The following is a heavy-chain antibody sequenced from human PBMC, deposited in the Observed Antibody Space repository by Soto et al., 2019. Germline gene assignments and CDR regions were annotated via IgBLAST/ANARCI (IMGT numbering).Heavy chain of an antibody. Sequence: EVPLLESGGGLVQPGGSLRLSCAASGFTFSSYAMSWVRQAPGKGLEWVSAISGSGGSTYYADSVKGRFTISGDNSKNTLYLQMNSLRAEDTVVYYCAKDSSGWYDAFDIWGQGTMVTVSS. J-gene: IGHJ3*02. V-gene: IGHV3-23*01. CDR1: GFTFSSYA. D-gene: IGHD6-19*01. CDR2: ISGSGGST. CDR3: AKDSSGWYDAFDI.